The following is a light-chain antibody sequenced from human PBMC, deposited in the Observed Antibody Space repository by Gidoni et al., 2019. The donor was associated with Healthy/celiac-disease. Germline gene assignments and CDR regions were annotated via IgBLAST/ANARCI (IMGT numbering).Light chain of an antibody. J-gene: IGKJ1*01. V-gene: IGKV3-15*01. Sequence: EIVMTQSPATLSVSPGESATLSCRASQSVSSNLAWYQQKPGQAPRLLIYGASTRATGIPARFSGSGSGTEFTLTISRLQSEDFAVYYCQQYNNWPGTFGQGTKVEIK. CDR3: QQYNNWPGT. CDR2: GAS. CDR1: QSVSSN.